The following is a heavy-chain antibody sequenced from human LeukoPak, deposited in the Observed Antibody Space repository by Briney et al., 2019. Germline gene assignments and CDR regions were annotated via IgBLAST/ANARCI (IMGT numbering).Heavy chain of an antibody. D-gene: IGHD6-19*01. V-gene: IGHV3-30-3*01. CDR3: AREGREWLSVGIDY. CDR1: GFTFSSYA. J-gene: IGHJ4*02. Sequence: GGSLRLSCADSGFTFSSYAMYWVRQAPGKGLEWVALMSYDGSNKYYADSVKGRFTISRDNSKNTLYLQMNSLRAEDTAVYHCAREGREWLSVGIDYWGRGTLVTVSS. CDR2: MSYDGSNK.